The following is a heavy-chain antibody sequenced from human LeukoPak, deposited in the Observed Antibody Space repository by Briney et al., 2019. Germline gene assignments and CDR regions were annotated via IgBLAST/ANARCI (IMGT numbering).Heavy chain of an antibody. J-gene: IGHJ4*02. CDR2: IDYSGST. V-gene: IGHV4-39*07. D-gene: IGHD6-19*01. CDR3: AREYTLYRSGWFLDY. Sequence: SETLSLTRTVSGDSSSNSIYYWAWIRQPPGKGLEWIGSIDYSGSTYYNPSLKSRATISIDTSKNQFSLKLSSVTAADTAVYYCAREYTLYRSGWFLDYWGQGTVVTVSS. CDR1: GDSSSNSIYY.